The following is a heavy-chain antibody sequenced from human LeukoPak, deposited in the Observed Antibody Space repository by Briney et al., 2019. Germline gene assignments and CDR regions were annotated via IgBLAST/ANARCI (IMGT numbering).Heavy chain of an antibody. V-gene: IGHV3-30*04. J-gene: IGHJ6*02. D-gene: IGHD6-19*01. CDR1: GFTFSSYA. CDR3: ARDGTYSSGWPYYYYGMDV. Sequence: GGSLRLSCAASGFTFSSYAMHWVRQAPGKGLEWVAVISYDGSNKYYADSVKGRLTISRDNSKNTLYLQMNSLRAEDTAVYYCARDGTYSSGWPYYYYGMDVWGQGTTVTVSS. CDR2: ISYDGSNK.